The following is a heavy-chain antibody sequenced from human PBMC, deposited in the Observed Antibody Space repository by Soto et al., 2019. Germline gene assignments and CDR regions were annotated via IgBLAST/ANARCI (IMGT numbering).Heavy chain of an antibody. CDR1: GFTSSSFV. D-gene: IGHD3-10*01. J-gene: IGHJ3*02. CDR2: ISSDGNNQ. V-gene: IGHV3-30*18. Sequence: QVQLVESGGGVVQPGTSLRLSCAASGFTSSSFVIHWVRQAPGKGLEWLAVISSDGNNQYYADSVKGRFTISRDNSKRTLYLQVYSLRAEDTAVYFCAKERGVLDAFDMWGQGTMVTVS. CDR3: AKERGVLDAFDM.